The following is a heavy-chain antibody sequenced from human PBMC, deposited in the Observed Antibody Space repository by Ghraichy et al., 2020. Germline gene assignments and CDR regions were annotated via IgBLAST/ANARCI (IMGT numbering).Heavy chain of an antibody. CDR3: AREGIVVVTATMDDAFDI. CDR2: IKQDGSDK. Sequence: GGSLRLSCAASGFTFNSYYMSWVRQAPGKGLEWVANIKQDGSDKFFVDSVKGRFTISRDNAKNSLYLQMNSLRAEDTAVYYCAREGIVVVTATMDDAFDIWGRGTMVTVSS. D-gene: IGHD2-2*01. CDR1: GFTFNSYY. J-gene: IGHJ3*02. V-gene: IGHV3-7*03.